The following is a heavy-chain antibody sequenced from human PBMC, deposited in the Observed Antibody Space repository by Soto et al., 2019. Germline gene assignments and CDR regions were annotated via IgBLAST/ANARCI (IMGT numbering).Heavy chain of an antibody. V-gene: IGHV4-39*01. J-gene: IGHJ4*02. CDR1: GGSISSSRYY. CDR2: IYYSGST. D-gene: IGHD3-3*01. CDR3: ARCFRYFSAICPFDY. Sequence: PSETLSLTCTVSGGSISSSRYYWGWIRQPPGKGLEWIGSIYYSGSTYYNPSLKSRVTISVDTSKNQFSLKLSSVTAADTAVYYCARCFRYFSAICPFDYWGQGTLVTVSS.